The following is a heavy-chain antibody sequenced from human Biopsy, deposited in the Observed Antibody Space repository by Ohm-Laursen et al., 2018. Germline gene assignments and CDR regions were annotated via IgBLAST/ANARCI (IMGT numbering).Heavy chain of an antibody. CDR1: GYSIIPSGPEN. D-gene: IGHD2/OR15-2a*01. CDR2: IYSGGNT. Sequence: TLPLTCTLSGYSIIPSGPENWSWIRQPPGQGLQYIGFIYSGGNTNYNPSLRSRVTMSVDTSKNQFSLRLNSVTAADTAVYYCARGMRTTGWPYFDYWGQGILVTVSS. V-gene: IGHV4-61*01. CDR3: ARGMRTTGWPYFDY. J-gene: IGHJ4*02.